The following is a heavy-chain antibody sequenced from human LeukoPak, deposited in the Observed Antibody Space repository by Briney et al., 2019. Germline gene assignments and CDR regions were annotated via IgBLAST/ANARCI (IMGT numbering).Heavy chain of an antibody. CDR3: GRCPTSYWYSIDY. D-gene: IGHD2-15*01. J-gene: IGHJ4*02. V-gene: IGHV3-48*03. CDR2: ISGSGTTK. CDR1: GFTFANYE. Sequence: GGSLRLSCPASGFTFANYEMNWVRQAPGLGLESVSYISGSGTTKHYADSVKGRFTISRDNSKNSLYLQMNSLRAEDTAVYYCGRCPTSYWYSIDYWGQGTLVTVSS.